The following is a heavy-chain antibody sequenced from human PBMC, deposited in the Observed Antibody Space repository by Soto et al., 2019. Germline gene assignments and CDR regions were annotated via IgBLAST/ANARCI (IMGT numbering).Heavy chain of an antibody. CDR2: IKQDGSEK. CDR3: ARSQPDYGDYFTLGEYFQH. Sequence: GGSLRLSCAASGFTFSSYWMSWVRQVPGKGLEWVANIKQDGSEKYYVDSVKGRFTVSRDNVKNSLYLQMNSLRAEDTAVYYCARSQPDYGDYFTLGEYFQHWGQGTLVTVSS. J-gene: IGHJ1*01. V-gene: IGHV3-7*01. CDR1: GFTFSSYW. D-gene: IGHD4-17*01.